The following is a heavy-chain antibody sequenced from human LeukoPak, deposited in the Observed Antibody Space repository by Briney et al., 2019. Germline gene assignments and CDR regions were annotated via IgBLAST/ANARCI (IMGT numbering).Heavy chain of an antibody. Sequence: SETLSLTCTVSGGSISSYYWSWIRQPPGKGLEWIRYIYYSGSTNYNPSLKSRVTISVDTSKNQFSLKLSSVTAADTAVYYCARVVYSSSWWASPPRPYGMDVWGQGTTVTVSS. CDR1: GGSISSYY. J-gene: IGHJ6*02. CDR2: IYYSGST. V-gene: IGHV4-59*01. CDR3: ARVVYSSSWWASPPRPYGMDV. D-gene: IGHD6-13*01.